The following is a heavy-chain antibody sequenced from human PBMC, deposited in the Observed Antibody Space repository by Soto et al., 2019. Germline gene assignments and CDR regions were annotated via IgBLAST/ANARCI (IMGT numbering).Heavy chain of an antibody. CDR2: IWFDGSTK. Sequence: QMQLVESGGGVVQPGRSLRLSCAASGFTFRIYGIHWVRQAPGKGLEWVALIWFDGSTKYYVDSVKCRFAVSRDNSKNTLYLQMNSLRVEDTAVYYCARDRLVPYGYGMDVWGQGTTVTVSS. V-gene: IGHV3-33*01. D-gene: IGHD2-2*01. CDR1: GFTFRIYG. CDR3: ARDRLVPYGYGMDV. J-gene: IGHJ6*02.